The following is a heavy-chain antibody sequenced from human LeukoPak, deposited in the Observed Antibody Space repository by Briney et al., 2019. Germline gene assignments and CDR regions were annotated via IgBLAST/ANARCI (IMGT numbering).Heavy chain of an antibody. CDR3: ARLVRISSTPRPSWFDP. CDR1: GYSFTSYW. V-gene: IGHV5-51*01. J-gene: IGHJ5*02. Sequence: GESLKISCKGSGYSFTSYWIGWVRQMPGKGLEWMGIIYPGDSDTRYSASFQGQVTISADKSISTAYLQWSSLKASDTAMYYCARLVRISSTPRPSWFDPWGQGTLVTVSS. D-gene: IGHD6-13*01. CDR2: IYPGDSDT.